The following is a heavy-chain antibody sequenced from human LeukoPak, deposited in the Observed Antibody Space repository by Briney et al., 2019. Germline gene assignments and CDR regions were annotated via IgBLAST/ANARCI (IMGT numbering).Heavy chain of an antibody. Sequence: ASVKVSCKASGYTFTSYYMHWVRQAPGQGLEWMGWINPNSGATNYAQKFQGRVTMTRDTSISTAYMELSRLRSDDTAVYYCARGLQDSSGEVWYIDYWGQGTLVTVSS. D-gene: IGHD6-25*01. CDR1: GYTFTSYY. J-gene: IGHJ4*02. CDR3: ARGLQDSSGEVWYIDY. CDR2: INPNSGAT. V-gene: IGHV1-2*02.